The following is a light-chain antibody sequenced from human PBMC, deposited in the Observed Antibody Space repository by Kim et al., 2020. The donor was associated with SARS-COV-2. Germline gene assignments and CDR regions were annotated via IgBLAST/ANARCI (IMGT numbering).Light chain of an antibody. J-gene: IGKJ4*01. Sequence: EIVLTQSPDTLSLSPGERATLSCRASQSLSLNYLVWYQQKPGQAPRLLIYGASTRATGIPARFTGSGSGTEFALTISSLQSEDSAVYYCQQYNNWPLTFGGGTKVDIK. CDR2: GAS. CDR1: QSLSLN. CDR3: QQYNNWPLT. V-gene: IGKV3D-15*01.